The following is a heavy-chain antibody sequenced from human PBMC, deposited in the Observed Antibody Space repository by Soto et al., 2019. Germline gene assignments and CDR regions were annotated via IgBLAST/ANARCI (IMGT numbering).Heavy chain of an antibody. CDR2: ISGSGGST. J-gene: IGHJ6*02. CDR3: AKDLPPAETIDAYYGMDV. CDR1: GFTFSSYA. Sequence: GGSLRLSCAASGFTFSSYAMSWVRQAPWKGLEWVSAISGSGGSTYYADSVKGRFTISRDNSKNTLYLQMNSLRAEDTAVYYCAKDLPPAETIDAYYGMDVWGQGTTVTVSS. V-gene: IGHV3-23*01.